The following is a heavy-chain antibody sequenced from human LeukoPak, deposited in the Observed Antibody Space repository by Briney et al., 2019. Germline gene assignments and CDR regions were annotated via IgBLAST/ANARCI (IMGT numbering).Heavy chain of an antibody. J-gene: IGHJ4*02. Sequence: SETLSLTCTVSGGSISSYYWSWNRQPPGKGLEWIGYIYYSGSTNYNPSLKSRVTISVDTSKNQFSLKLSSVTAADTAVYHCARHDGSSWYLGVVDYWGQGTLVTVSS. V-gene: IGHV4-59*08. D-gene: IGHD6-13*01. CDR2: IYYSGST. CDR3: ARHDGSSWYLGVVDY. CDR1: GGSISSYY.